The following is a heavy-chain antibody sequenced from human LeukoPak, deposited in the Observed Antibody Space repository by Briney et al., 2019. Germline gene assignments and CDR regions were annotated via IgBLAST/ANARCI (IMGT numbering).Heavy chain of an antibody. Sequence: GGSLKLSCAASGFTFSGSAMHWVRQASGKGLEWVGRIRSKANSYATAYAASVKGRFTISRDDSKNTAYLQMNSLKTEDTAVYYCTRHPQPTDYYDSSGYHDYWGQGTLVTVSS. V-gene: IGHV3-73*01. CDR1: GFTFSGSA. CDR2: IRSKANSYAT. D-gene: IGHD3-22*01. CDR3: TRHPQPTDYYDSSGYHDY. J-gene: IGHJ4*02.